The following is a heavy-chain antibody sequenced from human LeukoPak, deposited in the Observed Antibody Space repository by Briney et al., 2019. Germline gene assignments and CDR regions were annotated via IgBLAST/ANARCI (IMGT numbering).Heavy chain of an antibody. V-gene: IGHV3-48*03. J-gene: IGHJ4*02. Sequence: GGSLRLSCAASGFTFSNYESNCVRQAPGKGLEWISYISSSGTTIYYADSVKGRFTISRDTAKSSLYLLMNSLRAEDTAVYYCARRAFPDFWGQGTLVTVSS. CDR3: ARRAFPDF. CDR1: GFTFSNYE. CDR2: ISSSGTTI.